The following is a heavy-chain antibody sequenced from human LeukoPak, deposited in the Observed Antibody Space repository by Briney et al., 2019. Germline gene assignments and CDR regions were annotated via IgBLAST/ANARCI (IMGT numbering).Heavy chain of an antibody. V-gene: IGHV4-59*08. CDR3: VKAAPGPHDAFDI. CDR2: IHYNGVT. J-gene: IGHJ3*02. CDR1: GGSISSYY. Sequence: SETLSLTCTVSGGSISSYYWSWIRQPPGKGLEWIGDIHYNGVTNYNPSLMSRVTISLDTSKKQFSLKLSSVTGADTAVYFCVKAAPGPHDAFDIWGQRTVVTVSS. D-gene: IGHD6-6*01.